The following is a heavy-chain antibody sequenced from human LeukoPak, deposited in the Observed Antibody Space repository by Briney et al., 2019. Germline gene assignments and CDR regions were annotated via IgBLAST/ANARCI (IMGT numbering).Heavy chain of an antibody. D-gene: IGHD5-18*01. CDR1: GGSISSYY. Sequence: PSENLSLTCTVSGGSISSYYWSWIRHPPGKGLDWIGYIYYSGSTNYNPSLKSRVTISVDTSKNQFSLKLSSVTAADTAVYYCAGGTWIQLRVNRGQGTLVTVSS. CDR3: AGGTWIQLRVN. J-gene: IGHJ4*02. CDR2: IYYSGST. V-gene: IGHV4-59*01.